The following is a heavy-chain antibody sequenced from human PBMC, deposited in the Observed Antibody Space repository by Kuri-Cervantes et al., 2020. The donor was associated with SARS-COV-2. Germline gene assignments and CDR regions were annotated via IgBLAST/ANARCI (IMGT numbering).Heavy chain of an antibody. V-gene: IGHV1-69*13. CDR3: ARTYCSSTSCETVDPYYFGMDV. J-gene: IGHJ6*02. CDR2: IMPIVGEA. D-gene: IGHD2-2*01. CDR1: GYTLTRYY. Sequence: SVKVSCKASGYTLTRYYMHWVGQAPGQGLDWMGGIMPIVGEANYAQKFQGRVTITADETTSTAYMELSSLRSEDTTAYYCARTYCSSTSCETVDPYYFGMDVWGQGTTVTVSS.